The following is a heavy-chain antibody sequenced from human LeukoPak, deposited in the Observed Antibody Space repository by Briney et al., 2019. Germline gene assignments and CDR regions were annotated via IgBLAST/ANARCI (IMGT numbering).Heavy chain of an antibody. V-gene: IGHV3-23*01. J-gene: IGHJ5*02. CDR2: ISGSGGST. CDR3: TTVGNMVRGVLSGWFDP. Sequence: GGSLRLSCAASGFTFSSYWMSRVRQAPGKGLEWVSTISGSGGSTYYADSVKGRFTISRDNSKNTLYLQMNSLKTEDTAVYYCTTVGNMVRGVLSGWFDPWGQGTLVTVSS. CDR1: GFTFSSYW. D-gene: IGHD3-10*01.